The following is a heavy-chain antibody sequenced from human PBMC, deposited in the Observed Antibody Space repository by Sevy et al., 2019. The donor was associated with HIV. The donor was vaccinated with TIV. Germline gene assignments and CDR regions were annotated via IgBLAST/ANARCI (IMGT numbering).Heavy chain of an antibody. CDR1: GFTFGDYA. V-gene: IGHV3-49*04. J-gene: IGHJ4*02. Sequence: GGSPRLSCTASGFTFGDYAMSWVRQAPGKGLEWVGFIRSKAYGGTTEYAASVKGRFTISRDDSKSIAYLQMNSLKTEDTAVYYCTRLRTDAYFDYWGQGTLVTVSS. CDR3: TRLRTDAYFDY. CDR2: IRSKAYGGTT.